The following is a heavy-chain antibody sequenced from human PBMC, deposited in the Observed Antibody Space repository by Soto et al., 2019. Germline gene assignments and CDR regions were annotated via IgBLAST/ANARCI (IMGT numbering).Heavy chain of an antibody. J-gene: IGHJ3*02. D-gene: IGHD2-15*01. CDR3: AAELYSGGSCCSFDI. CDR1: GFNFPNSA. V-gene: IGHV1-58*01. Sequence: ASVKVSCKASGFNFPNSAVQWVRQALGQRLEWIGYIIIAGGGTKYAQNLQGRITITRDMSTSTAYMELSSLRSEDTAIYYCAAELYSGGSCCSFDIWGQGTVVNVSS. CDR2: IIIAGGGT.